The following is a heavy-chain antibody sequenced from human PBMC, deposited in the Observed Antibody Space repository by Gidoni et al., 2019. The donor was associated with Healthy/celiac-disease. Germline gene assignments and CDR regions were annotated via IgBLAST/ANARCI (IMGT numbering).Heavy chain of an antibody. CDR1: GFTFDDYA. V-gene: IGHV3-9*01. CDR3: AKGSDEAIAAADY. D-gene: IGHD6-13*01. CDR2: ISWNSGSI. J-gene: IGHJ4*02. Sequence: EVQLVESGGGLVQPGRSLRLSCAASGFTFDDYAMHWVRQAPGKGLEWVSGISWNSGSIGYADSVKGRFTISRDNAKNSLYLQMNSLRAEDTALYYCAKGSDEAIAAADYWGQGTLVTVSS.